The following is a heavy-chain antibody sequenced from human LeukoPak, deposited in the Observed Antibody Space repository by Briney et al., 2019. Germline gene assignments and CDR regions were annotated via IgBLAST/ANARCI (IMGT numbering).Heavy chain of an antibody. D-gene: IGHD2-2*01. CDR2: IYYSGST. J-gene: IGHJ4*02. CDR1: GGSITSSSYY. V-gene: IGHV4-39*01. Sequence: SETLSLTCTVSGGSITSSSYYWGWIRQPPGKGLEWIGSIYYSGSTYYNPSLKSRVTISVDTSKYQFSLNLSSVTAADTAVYYCAPYCSSTSCYGEGDYWGQGTLVTVSS. CDR3: APYCSSTSCYGEGDY.